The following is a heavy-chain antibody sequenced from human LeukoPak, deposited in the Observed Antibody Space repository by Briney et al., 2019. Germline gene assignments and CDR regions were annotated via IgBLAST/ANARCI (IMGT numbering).Heavy chain of an antibody. Sequence: GSLRLSCTTSGFTFSHYEMSWVRQAPGKGLEWVSYISSSGSTRYYADSVKGRFTISRDNAKNSLHLQMNSLRAEDTAVYYCARDPFRDYDSSGYFDFWGQGTPVTVSS. V-gene: IGHV3-48*03. D-gene: IGHD3-22*01. CDR1: GFTFSHYE. CDR3: ARDPFRDYDSSGYFDF. CDR2: ISSSGSTR. J-gene: IGHJ4*02.